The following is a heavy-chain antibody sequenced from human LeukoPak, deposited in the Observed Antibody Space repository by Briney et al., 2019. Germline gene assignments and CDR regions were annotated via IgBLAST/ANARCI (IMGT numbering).Heavy chain of an antibody. D-gene: IGHD3-3*01. Sequence: GGSLRLSCVASGFTFSSKWMSWVRQAPGKGLEWVANINQDGSEKYYVDSVKGRFTISRDNAKNSLYLQMNSLRAEDTAVYYCARDFRFWSGYLNWFDPWGQGTLVTVSS. V-gene: IGHV3-7*01. CDR3: ARDFRFWSGYLNWFDP. CDR1: GFTFSSKW. CDR2: INQDGSEK. J-gene: IGHJ5*02.